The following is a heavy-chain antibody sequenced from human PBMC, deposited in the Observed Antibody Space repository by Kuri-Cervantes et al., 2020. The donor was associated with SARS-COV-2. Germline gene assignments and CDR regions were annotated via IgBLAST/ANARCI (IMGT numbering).Heavy chain of an antibody. V-gene: IGHV3-23*01. D-gene: IGHD2-15*01. CDR1: GFTFSSYA. CDR3: AKDEVDQGGFDI. Sequence: GGSLRLSCAASGFTFSSYAMSWVRQAPGKGLEWVSAISGSGGSTYYADSVKDRFTISRDNSKKTLSLQMNSLRADDTAVYYCAKDEVDQGGFDIWGQGTVVTVSS. CDR2: ISGSGGST. J-gene: IGHJ3*02.